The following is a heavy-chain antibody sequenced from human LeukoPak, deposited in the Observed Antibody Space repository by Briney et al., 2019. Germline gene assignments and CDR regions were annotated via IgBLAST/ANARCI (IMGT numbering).Heavy chain of an antibody. Sequence: GGSLRLPCAASGFTFSSYWMHWVRQAPGKGLVWVSRINSDGSSTSYADSVKGRFTISRDNAKNTLYLQMNSLRAEDTAVYYCARDWTCTNGVCCIYHYWGQGTLVTVSS. J-gene: IGHJ4*02. CDR1: GFTFSSYW. V-gene: IGHV3-74*01. CDR3: ARDWTCTNGVCCIYHY. CDR2: INSDGSST. D-gene: IGHD2-8*01.